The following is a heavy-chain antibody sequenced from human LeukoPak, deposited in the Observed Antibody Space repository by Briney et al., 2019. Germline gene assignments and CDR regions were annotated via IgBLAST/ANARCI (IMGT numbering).Heavy chain of an antibody. CDR1: GYTLTELS. D-gene: IGHD6-19*01. CDR2: ISAYNGNT. V-gene: IGHV1-18*01. J-gene: IGHJ5*02. Sequence: GASVKVSCTVSGYTLTELSMHWVRQAPGQGLEWMGWISAYNGNTNYAQKLQGRVTMTTDTSTSTAYMELRSLRSDDTAVYYCARELDGGWVESPWGQGTLVTVSS. CDR3: ARELDGGWVESP.